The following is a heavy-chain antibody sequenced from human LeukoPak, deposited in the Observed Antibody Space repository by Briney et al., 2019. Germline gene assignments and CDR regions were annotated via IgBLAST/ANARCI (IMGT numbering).Heavy chain of an antibody. Sequence: GESLRISCKGSDYIFTSYWISWVRQMPGKGLEWMGRIDPSDSYTNYSPSFQGHVTILADKSISTAYLQLSSLKASDTAMYYCALQILRGYDLDYWGQGTLVTVSS. CDR2: IDPSDSYT. D-gene: IGHD5-12*01. J-gene: IGHJ4*02. CDR1: DYIFTSYW. CDR3: ALQILRGYDLDY. V-gene: IGHV5-10-1*01.